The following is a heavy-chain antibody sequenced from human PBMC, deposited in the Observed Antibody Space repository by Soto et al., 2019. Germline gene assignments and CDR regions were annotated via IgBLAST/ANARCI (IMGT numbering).Heavy chain of an antibody. Sequence: GASVKVSCKASVYTFTSYYIHWVRQAPGQGLEWMGIINPSGGSTNYNPSLKSRVTISVDTSKNQFSLKLSSVTAADTAVYYCARGRDRKVVDYWGQGTLVTVSS. CDR3: ARGRDRKVVDY. V-gene: IGHV1-46*01. CDR1: VYTFTSYY. CDR2: INPSGGST. J-gene: IGHJ4*02.